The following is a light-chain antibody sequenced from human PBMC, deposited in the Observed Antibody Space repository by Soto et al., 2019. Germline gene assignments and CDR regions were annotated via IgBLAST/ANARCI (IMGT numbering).Light chain of an antibody. J-gene: IGKJ3*01. CDR2: GAS. Sequence: EIVLTQSPGTLSLSPGERATLSCRASQSVSSSYLACYQQKPGQAPRLLIYGASSRATGIPDRFSGSGSVTDFTLTISRLEPEAFAVYYCQQYGSSLFTFGPGTKVDIK. CDR1: QSVSSSY. CDR3: QQYGSSLFT. V-gene: IGKV3-20*01.